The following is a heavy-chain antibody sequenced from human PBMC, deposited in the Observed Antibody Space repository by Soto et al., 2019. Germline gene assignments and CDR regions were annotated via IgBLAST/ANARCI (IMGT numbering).Heavy chain of an antibody. J-gene: IGHJ4*02. Sequence: ASVKVSCKASGGTFSSYTISWVRQAPGQGLEWMGRIIPILGIANYAQKFQGRVTITADKSTSTAYMELSSLRSEDTAVYYCARDSTYSSSWYGPYDYWGQGTLVTVSS. CDR3: ARDSTYSSSWYGPYDY. CDR1: GGTFSSYT. V-gene: IGHV1-69*04. D-gene: IGHD6-13*01. CDR2: IIPILGIA.